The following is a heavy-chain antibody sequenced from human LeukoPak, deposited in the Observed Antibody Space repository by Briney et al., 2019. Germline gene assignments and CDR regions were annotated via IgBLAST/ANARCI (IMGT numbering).Heavy chain of an antibody. CDR1: GYTFTSYY. CDR2: INPSGGST. CDR3: AREDRITIFGVVITPDYHYGMDV. D-gene: IGHD3-3*01. V-gene: IGHV1-46*01. Sequence: ASVKVSCKASGYTFTSYYMHWVRQAPGQGLEWMGIINPSGGSTSYAQKFQGRVTMTRDTSTSTVYMELSSLRSENTAVYYCAREDRITIFGVVITPDYHYGMDVWGQGTTVTVSS. J-gene: IGHJ6*02.